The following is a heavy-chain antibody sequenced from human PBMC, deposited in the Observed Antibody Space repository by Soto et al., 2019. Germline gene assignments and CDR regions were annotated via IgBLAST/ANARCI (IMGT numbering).Heavy chain of an antibody. CDR3: ARDRSMDGYNSRSFDY. CDR1: GGTFSSFG. V-gene: IGHV1-69*01. Sequence: QVQLVQSGAEVKKPGSSVKVSCKASGGTFSSFGFNWVRQAPGQGLEWMGGIIPLFGTANYAEKFQGRVTSSAAEGTSTASMELIGLRSEDTAIYYCARDRSMDGYNSRSFDYWGQGTLVTVS. CDR2: IIPLFGTA. J-gene: IGHJ4*02. D-gene: IGHD5-12*01.